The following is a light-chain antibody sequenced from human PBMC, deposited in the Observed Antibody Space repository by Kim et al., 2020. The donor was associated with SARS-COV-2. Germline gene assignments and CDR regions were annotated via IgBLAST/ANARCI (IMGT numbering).Light chain of an antibody. CDR1: SSNFGAGFD. Sequence: QRVTISCTGSSSNFGAGFDVHWYQQIPGTAPKLLIYGGTKRPSGVPDRFSGSKSGTSASLAITGLQADDEAHYYCQSYDSSLSGSVFGGGTQLTVL. CDR3: QSYDSSLSGSV. V-gene: IGLV1-40*01. CDR2: GGT. J-gene: IGLJ3*02.